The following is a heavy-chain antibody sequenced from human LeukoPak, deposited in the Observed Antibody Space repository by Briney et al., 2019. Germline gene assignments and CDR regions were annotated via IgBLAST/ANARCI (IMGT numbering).Heavy chain of an antibody. Sequence: GRSLRLSCAASGFTFDDYATHWVRQAPGKGLEWVSGISWNSGSIGYADSVKGRFTISRDNAKNSLYLQMNSLRAEDTALYYCAKAGYYDSSGYEIDYWGQGTLVTVSS. CDR2: ISWNSGSI. V-gene: IGHV3-9*01. CDR3: AKAGYYDSSGYEIDY. D-gene: IGHD3-22*01. CDR1: GFTFDDYA. J-gene: IGHJ4*02.